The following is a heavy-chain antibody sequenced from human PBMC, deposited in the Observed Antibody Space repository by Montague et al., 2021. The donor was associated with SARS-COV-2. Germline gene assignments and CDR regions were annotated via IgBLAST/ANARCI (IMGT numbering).Heavy chain of an antibody. V-gene: IGHV4-59*02. J-gene: IGHJ4*02. CDR1: GGSVSSYY. CDR3: ARENTVSTFGGPYYIDS. Sequence: SETLSLTCIVSGGSVSSYYWCWIRHPPPKGLEWFGYIYDSGSRNNNPPPNSRVTITVETYKNQFSLQLSSVTAADTAVYYCARENTVSTFGGPYYIDSWGQGTLVTVSA. D-gene: IGHD4-17*01. CDR2: IYDSGSR.